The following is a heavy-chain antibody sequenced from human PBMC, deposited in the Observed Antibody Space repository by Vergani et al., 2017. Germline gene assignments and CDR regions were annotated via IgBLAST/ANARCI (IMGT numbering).Heavy chain of an antibody. V-gene: IGHV1-69*01. J-gene: IGHJ4*02. CDR3: ARGGINDDGGLWGFDY. Sequence: QLQLVQSGAEVKNPGSSVTVSCKSSGGTFGSYAISCVRQAPGPGLEWMGGIIPIFGTANYAQQFQGRVTITADESTSTAYMELRSLRSEDTAVYYCARGGINDDGGLWGFDYWGQGTLVTVSS. CDR2: IIPIFGTA. D-gene: IGHD4-23*01. CDR1: GGTFGSYA.